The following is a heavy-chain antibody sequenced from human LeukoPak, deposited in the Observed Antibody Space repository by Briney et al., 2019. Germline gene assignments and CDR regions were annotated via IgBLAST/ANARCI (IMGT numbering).Heavy chain of an antibody. Sequence: ASVKVSCKASGYTFTSYDINWVRQATGQGLEWMGWMNPNSGNTGYAQKFQGRVTITRNTSISTAYMELSSLRSEDTAVYYCARDRGVDYCSGGSCSHYYYYMDVWGKGTTVTISS. D-gene: IGHD2-15*01. CDR1: GYTFTSYD. V-gene: IGHV1-8*03. J-gene: IGHJ6*03. CDR3: ARDRGVDYCSGGSCSHYYYYMDV. CDR2: MNPNSGNT.